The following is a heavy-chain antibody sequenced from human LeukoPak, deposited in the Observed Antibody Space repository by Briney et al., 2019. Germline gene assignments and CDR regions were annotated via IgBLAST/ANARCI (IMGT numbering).Heavy chain of an antibody. CDR1: EYTFTDYN. CDR3: SVWFGELSH. D-gene: IGHD3-10*01. CDR2: ISPNSGGT. Sequence: ASVKVSCKTSEYTFTDYNIHWVRQAPGQGLEWMGWISPNSGGTNYAQRFQGMVTMTRDTSISTAYMDLSSLKSDDTATYYCSVWFGELSHWGQGTLVTVSS. J-gene: IGHJ4*02. V-gene: IGHV1-2*02.